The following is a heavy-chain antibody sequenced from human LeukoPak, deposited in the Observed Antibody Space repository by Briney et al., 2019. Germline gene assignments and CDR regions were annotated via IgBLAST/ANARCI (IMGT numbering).Heavy chain of an antibody. CDR1: EFTFSSFA. V-gene: IGHV3-23*01. J-gene: IGHJ6*02. D-gene: IGHD3-10*01. CDR2: TGDSGTTT. Sequence: TGGSLRLSCAASEFTFSSFAMNWVRQAPGKGLEWVSGTGDSGTTTYYADSVKGRFTMSRDNSKKTLFLQMGSLRAEDTAVYYCAKGGSGFGFYYGMDVWGQGTTVTVSS. CDR3: AKGGSGFGFYYGMDV.